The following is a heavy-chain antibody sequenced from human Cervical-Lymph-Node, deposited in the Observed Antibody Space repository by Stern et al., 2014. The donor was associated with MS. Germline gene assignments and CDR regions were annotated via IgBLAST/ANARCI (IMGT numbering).Heavy chain of an antibody. CDR1: GGSISSSRSY. D-gene: IGHD6-13*01. CDR3: ARHSSSWSKPNYFDY. V-gene: IGHV4-39*01. J-gene: IGHJ4*02. Sequence: QLVESGPGLVKPSETLSLTCTVSGGSISSSRSYWGWIRQSPGKGLEWIGSIYYGGSTYYNPSLKSRVTVPVDTSKNQFSLSLSSVTAADTAVYYCARHSSSWSKPNYFDYWGQGTLVTVSS. CDR2: IYYGGST.